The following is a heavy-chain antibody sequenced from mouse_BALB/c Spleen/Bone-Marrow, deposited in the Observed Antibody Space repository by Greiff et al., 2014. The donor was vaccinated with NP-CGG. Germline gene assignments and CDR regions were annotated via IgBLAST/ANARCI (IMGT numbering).Heavy chain of an antibody. D-gene: IGHD1-2*01. CDR2: IWADGST. CDR3: ARITTATGAMDY. Sequence: VKLQESGPGLVAPSQSLSITCTVSGFSLTSYGVHWVRQPPGKGLEWLGVIWADGSTNYNSALMSRLSIRKDNSKSQVFLKMNSLQTDGTAMYYCARITTATGAMDYWGQGTSVTVSS. CDR1: GFSLTSYG. J-gene: IGHJ4*01. V-gene: IGHV2-9*02.